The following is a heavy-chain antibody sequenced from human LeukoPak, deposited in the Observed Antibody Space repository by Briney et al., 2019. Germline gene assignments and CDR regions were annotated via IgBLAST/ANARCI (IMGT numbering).Heavy chain of an antibody. CDR2: ISSSGSTI. Sequence: PGGSLRLSCAASGFTFSSYEMNWVRQAPGKGLEWVSYISSSGSTIYYADSVRGRFTISRDNAKNSLYLQMNSLRAEDTAVYYCARGGAVAGNNYWGQGTLVTVSS. J-gene: IGHJ4*02. D-gene: IGHD6-19*01. CDR1: GFTFSSYE. CDR3: ARGGAVAGNNY. V-gene: IGHV3-48*03.